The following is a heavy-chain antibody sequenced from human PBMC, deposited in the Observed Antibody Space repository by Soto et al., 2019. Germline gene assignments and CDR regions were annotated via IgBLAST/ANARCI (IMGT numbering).Heavy chain of an antibody. V-gene: IGHV2-5*02. Sequence: QITLKESGPTQVKPTQTLTLTCSFSGFSLNTDGEGVGWVRQPPGEALEWLALIYWDDDERYRTSLKTRLTITNDPSKNQVVLIMTNMDPVDTATYYCAHSRNLITEDAQVGDFVYWGQGTLVTVSS. CDR1: GFSLNTDGEG. CDR3: AHSRNLITEDAQVGDFVY. J-gene: IGHJ4*02. D-gene: IGHD3-10*01. CDR2: IYWDDDE.